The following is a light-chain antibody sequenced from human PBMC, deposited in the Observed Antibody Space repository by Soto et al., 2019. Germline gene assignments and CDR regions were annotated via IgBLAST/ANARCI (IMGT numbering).Light chain of an antibody. J-gene: IGKJ5*01. CDR1: QSVSDY. CDR2: DAS. CDR3: QQRSNLIT. V-gene: IGKV3-11*01. Sequence: EIVLTQSPATLSLSPGERAPLSCRASQSVSDYLAWYQQKPGQAPRLLIYDASNRAAGIPARFSGSGSGTDFTLTISSLEPDDFGVYYCQQRSNLITFGQGTRLEIK.